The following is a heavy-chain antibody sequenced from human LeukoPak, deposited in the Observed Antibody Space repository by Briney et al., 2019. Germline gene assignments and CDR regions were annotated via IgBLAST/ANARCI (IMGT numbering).Heavy chain of an antibody. Sequence: GDSLRLSYAASGFTFSSYSMNWVRQAPGKGLEWVSSITGSSTYIHYADSVKGRFTISRDNAKNSLYLQMNSLRAEDTAVYYCARGFADFVWGSYPSSYWGQGILVTVSS. CDR1: GFTFSSYS. D-gene: IGHD3-16*02. CDR3: ARGFADFVWGSYPSSY. CDR2: ITGSSTYI. J-gene: IGHJ4*02. V-gene: IGHV3-21*01.